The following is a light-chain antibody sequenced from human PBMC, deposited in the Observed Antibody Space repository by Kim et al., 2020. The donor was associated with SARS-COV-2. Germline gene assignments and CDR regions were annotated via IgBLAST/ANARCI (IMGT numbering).Light chain of an antibody. CDR1: QSVSSSY. Sequence: PGERVTPSCRASQSVSSSYLTWYQQKPGQTPRLLIYGASTRATGIPARFSGSGSGTDFTLTISSLQPEDFAVYYCQQDYNSFTFGGGTKVDIK. CDR2: GAS. J-gene: IGKJ4*01. CDR3: QQDYNSFT. V-gene: IGKV3D-7*01.